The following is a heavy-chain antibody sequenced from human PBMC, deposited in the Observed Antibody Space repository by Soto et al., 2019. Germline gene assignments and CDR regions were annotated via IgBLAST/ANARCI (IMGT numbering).Heavy chain of an antibody. D-gene: IGHD2-2*01. CDR2: IYHSGST. J-gene: IGHJ6*02. CDR3: ARLNTERVSYCSSTSCPDYYYGMDV. Sequence: NPSETLSLTCAVSGGSISSSNWWSWVRQPPGKGLEWIGEIYHSGSTNYDPSLKSRVTISVDKSKNQFSLKLSSVTAADTAVYYCARLNTERVSYCSSTSCPDYYYGMDVWGQGTTVTVSS. CDR1: GGSISSSNW. V-gene: IGHV4-4*02.